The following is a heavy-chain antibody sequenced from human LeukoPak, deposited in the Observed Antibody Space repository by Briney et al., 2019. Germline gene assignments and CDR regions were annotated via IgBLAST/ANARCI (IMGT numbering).Heavy chain of an antibody. CDR1: GFTVSSNY. Sequence: GGSLRLSCAASGFTVSSNYMSWVRQAPGKGLEWVSVIYSGNSTYYADSVKGRFTISRDNSKNTLYLQMNSLRAEDTAVYYCARDPIAYCGGDCYSGYFDYWGQGTLVTVSS. D-gene: IGHD2-21*02. J-gene: IGHJ4*02. CDR2: IYSGNST. CDR3: ARDPIAYCGGDCYSGYFDY. V-gene: IGHV3-53*05.